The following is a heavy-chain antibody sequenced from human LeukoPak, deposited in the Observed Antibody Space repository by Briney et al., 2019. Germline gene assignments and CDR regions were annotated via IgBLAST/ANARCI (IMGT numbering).Heavy chain of an antibody. Sequence: ASVKVSCKVSGYTLTELSMHWVRQAPGKGLEWMGGFDPEDGETIYAQKFQGRVTMTEDTSTDTAYMELRSLRSDDTAVYYCARLDYYGSGTHLEDYWGQGTLVTVSS. CDR3: ARLDYYGSGTHLEDY. D-gene: IGHD3-10*01. CDR1: GYTLTELS. J-gene: IGHJ4*02. V-gene: IGHV1-24*01. CDR2: FDPEDGET.